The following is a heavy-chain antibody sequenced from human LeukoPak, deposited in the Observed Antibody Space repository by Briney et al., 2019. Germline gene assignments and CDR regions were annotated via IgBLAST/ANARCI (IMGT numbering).Heavy chain of an antibody. J-gene: IGHJ4*02. CDR3: ARSILTGYIGEGLDK. D-gene: IGHD3-9*01. Sequence: GGSLRLSCAASGFTFNAFTMHWVRQAPGKGLEWISSFTTTSIYMYYADSVKGRFTISRDNAKNSLYLQMNSLRAEDTAVYYCARSILTGYIGEGLDKWGQGTLVTVSS. CDR2: FTTTSIYM. CDR1: GFTFNAFT. V-gene: IGHV3-21*01.